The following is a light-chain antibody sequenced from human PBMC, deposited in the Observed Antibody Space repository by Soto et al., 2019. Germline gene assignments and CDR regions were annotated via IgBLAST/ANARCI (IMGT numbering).Light chain of an antibody. CDR3: SSYAGSNIFYV. CDR1: SSDVGGYHY. CDR2: EVS. Sequence: QSALTQPPSASGSPGQSVTISCAGTSSDVGGYHYVSWYQQHPGKPPKLVIYEVSKRPSGVPDRFSGSKSGNTASLTVAGLQAEDEADYYCSSYAGSNIFYVFGTGTQLTVL. J-gene: IGLJ1*01. V-gene: IGLV2-8*01.